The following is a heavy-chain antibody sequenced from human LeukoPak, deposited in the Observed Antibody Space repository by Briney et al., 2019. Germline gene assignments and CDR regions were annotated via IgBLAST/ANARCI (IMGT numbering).Heavy chain of an antibody. CDR1: GYTFTDYY. CDR2: IIPIFGTA. J-gene: IGHJ4*02. CDR3: ARDNPDSGGDY. Sequence: SVTVSCKASGYTFTDYYLHWLRQAPGQGLEWMGGIIPIFGTANYAQKFQGRVTITADESTSTAYMELSSLRSEDTAVYYCARDNPDSGGDYWGQGTLVTVSS. D-gene: IGHD1-26*01. V-gene: IGHV1-69*13.